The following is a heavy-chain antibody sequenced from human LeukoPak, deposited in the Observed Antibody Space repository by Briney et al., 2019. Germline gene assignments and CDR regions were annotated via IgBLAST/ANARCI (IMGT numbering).Heavy chain of an antibody. CDR3: AKDPTVVTADVSWFDP. D-gene: IGHD4-23*01. V-gene: IGHV3-48*01. J-gene: IGHJ5*02. CDR2: ISSGSGTI. Sequence: SGGSLRLSCAASGFTFSGYSMNWGRQAPGKGLEWLSYISSGSGTIYYADSVKGRFTISRDNAKNSVYLQMNSLRAEDTAIYYCAKDPTVVTADVSWFDPWGQGTLVTVSS. CDR1: GFTFSGYS.